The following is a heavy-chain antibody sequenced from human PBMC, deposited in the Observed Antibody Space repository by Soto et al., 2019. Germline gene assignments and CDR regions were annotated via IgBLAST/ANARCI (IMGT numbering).Heavy chain of an antibody. Sequence: SQTLSLTCAISGDSVSSNSAAWNWLRQSPSRCLEWLGRTYYRSKWYNDYAVSVKSRITINPDTSKNQFSLQLNSVTPEDTAVEYCAREVVELDWRGMDVWGQGTTVTVSS. CDR2: TYYRSKWYN. V-gene: IGHV6-1*01. D-gene: IGHD3-22*01. J-gene: IGHJ6*02. CDR3: AREVVELDWRGMDV. CDR1: GDSVSSNSAA.